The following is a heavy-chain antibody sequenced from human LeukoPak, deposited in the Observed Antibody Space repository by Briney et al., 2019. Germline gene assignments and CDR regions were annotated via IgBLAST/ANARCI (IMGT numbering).Heavy chain of an antibody. J-gene: IGHJ4*02. CDR3: AKEGELLGGYFIY. CDR1: GFTFSSYE. CDR2: ISSSGSTI. Sequence: PGGSLRLSCAASGFTFSSYEMNWVRQAPGKGLEWVSYISSSGSTIYYADSVKGRFTISRDNSKNTLYLQMNSLRAEDTAVYYCAKEGELLGGYFIYWGQGALVTVSS. D-gene: IGHD1-26*01. V-gene: IGHV3-48*03.